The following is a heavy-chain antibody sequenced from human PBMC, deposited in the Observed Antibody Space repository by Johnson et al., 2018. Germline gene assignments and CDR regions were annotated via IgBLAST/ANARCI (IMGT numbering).Heavy chain of an antibody. Sequence: VQLGEAGGGLVQPGGSLRLSCAASGFTFSYYAMTWVRPAPGKGLEGVSALSGNGCVTYYAHSVKGRFTISRDTSKNTRYLQLNSRGAEDTALYYCAKGYVTEGKPFWWFDPWGQGTLVTVSS. J-gene: IGHJ5*02. CDR3: AKGYVTEGKPFWWFDP. V-gene: IGHV3-23*04. CDR2: LSGNGCVT. CDR1: GFTFSYYA. D-gene: IGHD3-3*02.